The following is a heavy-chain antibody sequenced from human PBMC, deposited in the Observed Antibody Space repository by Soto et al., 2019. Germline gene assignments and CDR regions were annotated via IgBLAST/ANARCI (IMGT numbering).Heavy chain of an antibody. CDR2: ISYDGSNK. CDR3: AKRSITMVRGVILDYYYYGMDV. J-gene: IGHJ6*02. Sequence: PRGSLRLSCAASGFTFSSYGMHWVRQAPGKGLEWVAVISYDGSNKYYADSVKGRFTISRDNSKNTLYLQMNSLRAEDTAVYYCAKRSITMVRGVILDYYYYGMDVWGQGTTVTVSS. V-gene: IGHV3-30*18. D-gene: IGHD3-10*01. CDR1: GFTFSSYG.